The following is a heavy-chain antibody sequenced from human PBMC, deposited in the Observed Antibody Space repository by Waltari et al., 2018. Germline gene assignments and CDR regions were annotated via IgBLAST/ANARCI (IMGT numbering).Heavy chain of an antibody. Sequence: QVQLRESGPGLVKPSETLSLTCTVSGYSISSGYYWGWIRQPPGKGLEWIGGIYHSGSTYYTPSRKSRVTISVDTSKNQFSLKLSSVTAADTAVYYCASQTGTGDIWGQGTMVTVSS. CDR3: ASQTGTGDI. CDR2: IYHSGST. J-gene: IGHJ3*02. CDR1: GYSISSGYY. V-gene: IGHV4-38-2*02. D-gene: IGHD1-1*01.